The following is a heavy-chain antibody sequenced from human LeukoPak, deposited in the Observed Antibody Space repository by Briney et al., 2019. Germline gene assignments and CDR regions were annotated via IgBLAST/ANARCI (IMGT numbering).Heavy chain of an antibody. CDR1: GYTFTSYD. V-gene: IGHV1-8*01. CDR2: VNPNSGNT. CDR3: ARGGSRGWLSSTYYYYGMDV. J-gene: IGHJ6*02. Sequence: ASVKVSCKASGYTFTSYDINWVRQATGQGLEWMGWVNPNSGNTGYAQKFQGRVTMTRNTSISTAYMELSSLRSEDTAVYYCARGGSRGWLSSTYYYYGMDVWGQGTTVTVSS. D-gene: IGHD3-16*02.